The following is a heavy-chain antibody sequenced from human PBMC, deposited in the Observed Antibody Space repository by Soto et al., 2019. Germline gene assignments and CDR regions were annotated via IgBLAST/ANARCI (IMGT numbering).Heavy chain of an antibody. CDR1: GFTFSSDA. CDR3: AKYSSSSPGIYPTYNWSDP. V-gene: IGHV3-23*01. CDR2: ISGSGGST. Sequence: GGSLRLSCAASGFTFSSDAMSWVRQAPGKGLEWVSAISGSGGSTYYADSVKGRFTISRDNSKNTLYLQMSSLRAEDTAVYYCAKYSSSSPGIYPTYNWSDPRCQGPLVTVSS. J-gene: IGHJ5*02. D-gene: IGHD6-6*01.